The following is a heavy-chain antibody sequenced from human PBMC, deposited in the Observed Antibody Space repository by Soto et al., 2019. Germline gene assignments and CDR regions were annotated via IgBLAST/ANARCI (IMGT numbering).Heavy chain of an antibody. V-gene: IGHV3-23*01. CDR3: AKEPYSDFWSAYYYFDY. J-gene: IGHJ4*02. CDR1: GFTFGSHA. CDR2: ISGSGGSA. Sequence: PGGSLRLSCAASGFTFGSHAMIWVRQAPGKGLEWVSAISGSGGSAHYADSVKGRFTISRDNSINTLHLQMNSLRAEDTALYYCAKEPYSDFWSAYYYFDYWGQGTLVTVSS. D-gene: IGHD3-3*01.